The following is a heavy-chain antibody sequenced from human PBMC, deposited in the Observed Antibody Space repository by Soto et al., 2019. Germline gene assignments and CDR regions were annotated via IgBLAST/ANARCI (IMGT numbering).Heavy chain of an antibody. D-gene: IGHD1-26*01. J-gene: IGHJ6*02. CDR1: GGNPSNSA. V-gene: IGHV1-69*01. Sequence: QVHLLMQSGAEVTKPGSSVKVSCKASGGNPSNSAISWVRQAPGQGLEWMGGIMPVFGIISYAQNFQGRGTITADESTSTAYMELSSLRVEDTAVYFCAGGRIVVAGSSAYYGMDVWGQGPAVTVSS. CDR2: IMPVFGII. CDR3: AGGRIVVAGSSAYYGMDV.